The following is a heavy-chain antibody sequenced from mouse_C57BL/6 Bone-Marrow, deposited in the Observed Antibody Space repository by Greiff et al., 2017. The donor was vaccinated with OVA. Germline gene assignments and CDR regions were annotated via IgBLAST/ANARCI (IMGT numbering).Heavy chain of an antibody. CDR2: ISYDGSN. CDR1: GYSITSGYY. Sequence: ESGPGLVKPSQSLSLTCSVTGYSITSGYYWNWIRQFPGNKLEWMGYISYDGSNNYNPSLKNRISITRDTSKNQFFLKLNSVTTEDTATYYCARELLYFDYWGQGTTLTVSS. CDR3: ARELLYFDY. V-gene: IGHV3-6*01. J-gene: IGHJ2*01. D-gene: IGHD1-1*01.